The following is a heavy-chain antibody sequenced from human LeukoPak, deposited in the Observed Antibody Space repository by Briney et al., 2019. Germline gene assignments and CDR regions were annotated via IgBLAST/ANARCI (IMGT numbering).Heavy chain of an antibody. CDR1: GYTFTGYY. Sequence: GASVKVSCTASGYTFTGYYMHWVRQAPGQGLEWMGWINPNSGGTNYAQKFQGRVTMTRDTSISTAYMELSRLRSDDTAVYYCARVLTGDLLGAFDIWGQGTMVTVSS. CDR3: ARVLTGDLLGAFDI. CDR2: INPNSGGT. J-gene: IGHJ3*02. V-gene: IGHV1-2*02. D-gene: IGHD7-27*01.